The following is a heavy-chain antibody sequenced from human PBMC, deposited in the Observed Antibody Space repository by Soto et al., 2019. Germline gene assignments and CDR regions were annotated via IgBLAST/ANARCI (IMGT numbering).Heavy chain of an antibody. J-gene: IGHJ4*02. D-gene: IGHD3-22*01. CDR3: ARIYDSSGYYSQWYFDY. CDR2: IDWDDDK. V-gene: IGHV2-70*04. CDR1: GFSLSTSGMR. Sequence: SGPTLVNPTHTLTLTCTFSGFSLSTSGMRVSWIRQPPGKALEWLARIDWDDDKFYSTSLKTRLTISKDTSKNQVVLTMTNMDPVDTATYYCARIYDSSGYYSQWYFDYWGQGPLVTVSS.